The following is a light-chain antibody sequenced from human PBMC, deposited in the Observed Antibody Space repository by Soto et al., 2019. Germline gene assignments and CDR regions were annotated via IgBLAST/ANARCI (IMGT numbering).Light chain of an antibody. V-gene: IGKV1-5*03. CDR3: QQYHDYRT. Sequence: DIQVTQSPSTLSASVGDRVTITCRASQTISSWLAWYQQKPGKAPKLLIYKASSLESGVPSRFSGSGSGTEFTLTISSLQPDDFATYYCQQYHDYRTFGQGTKVDIK. CDR2: KAS. CDR1: QTISSW. J-gene: IGKJ1*01.